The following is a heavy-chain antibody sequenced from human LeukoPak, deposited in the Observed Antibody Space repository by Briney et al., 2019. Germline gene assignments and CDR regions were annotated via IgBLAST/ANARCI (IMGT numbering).Heavy chain of an antibody. D-gene: IGHD6-19*01. CDR2: IYYSGST. CDR1: GGSMSPYH. V-gene: IGHV4-59*08. J-gene: IGHJ4*02. CDR3: ARAVSGRFDY. Sequence: PSETLSLTCTVSGGSMSPYHWGWIRQPPGKGLEWTGYIYYSGSTNYNPSLNSRVTISVDTSKNQFSLRLSSVTAADTAIYYCARAVSGRFDYWGQGTLVAVSS.